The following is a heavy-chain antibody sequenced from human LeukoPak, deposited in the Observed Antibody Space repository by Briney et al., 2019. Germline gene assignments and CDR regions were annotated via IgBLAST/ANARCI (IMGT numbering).Heavy chain of an antibody. CDR2: IHQSGST. J-gene: IGHJ4*02. CDR3: ARGTPGY. D-gene: IGHD2-2*01. CDR1: GHSISSAYY. Sequence: SETLSLTCSVSGHSISSAYYWGWIRQPPGKGLEWVGSIHQSGSTFYNPSLTSRVTISVDMSKNQFSLGLSSVTAADTAVYYCARGTPGYWGQGTLVTVSS. V-gene: IGHV4-38-2*02.